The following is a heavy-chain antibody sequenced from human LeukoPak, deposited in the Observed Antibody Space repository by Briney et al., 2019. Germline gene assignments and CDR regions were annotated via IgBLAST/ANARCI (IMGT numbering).Heavy chain of an antibody. CDR2: IKQDGSEK. D-gene: IGHD5-18*01. Sequence: GGSLRLSCAASGFTLSSYWMSWVRQAPGKGLEWVANIKQDGSEKYYVDSVKGRFTISRDNAKNSLYLQMNSLRAEDTAVYYCARATWIQLWGQAFDIWGQGTMVTVSS. V-gene: IGHV3-7*01. CDR3: ARATWIQLWGQAFDI. J-gene: IGHJ3*02. CDR1: GFTLSSYW.